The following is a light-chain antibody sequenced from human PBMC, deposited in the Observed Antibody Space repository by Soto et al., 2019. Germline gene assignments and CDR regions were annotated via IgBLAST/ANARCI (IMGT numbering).Light chain of an antibody. CDR2: EVS. CDR3: MQSTQLPPT. V-gene: IGKV2D-29*02. Sequence: DVVITHTPLSLSVAPGQPASISCKSSQSLLHITGETFLFWYLQKPGQSPQLLIYEVSTRVSGVPDRFSGSGSGTDFTLEISRVETDDVGIYYCMQSTQLPPTLGQGTRLEIK. J-gene: IGKJ5*01. CDR1: QSLLHITGETF.